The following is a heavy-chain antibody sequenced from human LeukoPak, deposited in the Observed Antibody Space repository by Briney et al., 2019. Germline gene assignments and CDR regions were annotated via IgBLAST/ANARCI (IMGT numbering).Heavy chain of an antibody. Sequence: ASVKVSCEASGYTFTSYGISWVRQAPGQGLEWMGWISAYNGNTNYAQKLQGRVTMTTDTSTSTAYMELRSLRSDDTAVYYCARIQAYCSGGSCYSIPFDYWGQGTLVTVSS. CDR3: ARIQAYCSGGSCYSIPFDY. CDR2: ISAYNGNT. CDR1: GYTFTSYG. V-gene: IGHV1-18*01. J-gene: IGHJ4*02. D-gene: IGHD2-15*01.